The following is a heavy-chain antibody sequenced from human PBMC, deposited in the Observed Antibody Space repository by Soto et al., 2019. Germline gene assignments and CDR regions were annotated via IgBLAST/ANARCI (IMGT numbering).Heavy chain of an antibody. CDR2: ISGGGGNT. V-gene: IGHV3-23*01. J-gene: IGHJ4*02. CDR1: GFTFSSYA. D-gene: IGHD6-6*01. Sequence: PGGSRRLACAASGFTFSSYAMSWVRQAPGKGLEWVSAISGGGGNTYYAASVKGGFTISRDNSKTTLYLQMNSPRAEDTAVYYCAKIPGSSSSDLDYWGQGTLVTASS. CDR3: AKIPGSSSSDLDY.